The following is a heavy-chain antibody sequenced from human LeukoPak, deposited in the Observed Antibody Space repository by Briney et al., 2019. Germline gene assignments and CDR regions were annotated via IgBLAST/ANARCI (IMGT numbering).Heavy chain of an antibody. CDR1: GFTFSSYS. D-gene: IGHD6-19*01. V-gene: IGHV3-48*01. J-gene: IGHJ5*02. CDR3: ARDPRYSSGWYGLQWFDP. Sequence: PGGSLRLSCAASGFTFSSYSMNWVRQAPGKGLEWVSYISSSSSTIYYADSVKGRFTISRDNAKNSLYLQMNSLRAEDTAVYYCARDPRYSSGWYGLQWFDPWGQGTLVTVSS. CDR2: ISSSSSTI.